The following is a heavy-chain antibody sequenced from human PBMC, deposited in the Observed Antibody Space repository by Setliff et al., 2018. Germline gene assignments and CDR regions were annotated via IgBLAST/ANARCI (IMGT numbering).Heavy chain of an antibody. D-gene: IGHD3-10*01. CDR3: ARDNRARHYMDV. V-gene: IGHV4-59*12. CDR2: ILFSGDT. CDR1: GGSISPYF. J-gene: IGHJ6*03. Sequence: SETLSLTCTVSGGSISPYFWSWIRQPPGKGLEWIGRILFSGDTYYNPSLNSRVTISADTSKNQFSLNLSSVTAADTAVYYCARDNRARHYMDVWGKGTTVTVSS.